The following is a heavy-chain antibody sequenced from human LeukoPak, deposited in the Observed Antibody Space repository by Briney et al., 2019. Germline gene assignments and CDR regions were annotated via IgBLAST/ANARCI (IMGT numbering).Heavy chain of an antibody. CDR1: GYTFTGYY. Sequence: GASVKVSCKASGYTFTGYYMHWVRQAPGQGLEWMGWINPNSGGTNYAQKFQGRVTMTRDTSTSTVYMELSSLRSEDTAVYYCARVDSGYGTRDYWGQGTLVTVSS. D-gene: IGHD5-12*01. J-gene: IGHJ4*02. CDR2: INPNSGGT. CDR3: ARVDSGYGTRDY. V-gene: IGHV1-2*02.